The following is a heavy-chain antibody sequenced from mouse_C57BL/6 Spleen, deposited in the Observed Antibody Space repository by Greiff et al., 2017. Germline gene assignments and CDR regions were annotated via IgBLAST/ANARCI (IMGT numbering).Heavy chain of an antibody. CDR2: IHPNSGST. D-gene: IGHD1-2*01. V-gene: IGHV1-64*01. Sequence: QVQLQQPGAELVKPGASVKLSCKASGYTFTSYWMHWVKQRPGQGLEWIGMIHPNSGSTNYNEKFKRKATLTVDKSSSTAYVQLSSLTSEDSAVYYCARGLRPYAIDDWGQGTSVTGSS. CDR3: ARGLRPYAIDD. CDR1: GYTFTSYW. J-gene: IGHJ4*01.